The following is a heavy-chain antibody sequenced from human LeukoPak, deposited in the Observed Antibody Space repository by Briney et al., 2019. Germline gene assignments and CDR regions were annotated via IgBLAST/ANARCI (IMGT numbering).Heavy chain of an antibody. CDR2: ISHDSDNI. J-gene: IGHJ4*02. Sequence: GGSLRLSCAASGFPFSSYVMSWVRQAPGKGLEWVAYISHDSDNIYYPDFVKGRFTISRDNAENSLYLQMNSPRDEDTAIYYCARDSDWAFNYWGQGTRVTVSS. V-gene: IGHV3-48*02. D-gene: IGHD2-21*02. CDR1: GFPFSSYV. CDR3: ARDSDWAFNY.